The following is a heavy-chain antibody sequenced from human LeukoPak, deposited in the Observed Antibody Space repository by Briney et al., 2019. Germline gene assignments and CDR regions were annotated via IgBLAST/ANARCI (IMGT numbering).Heavy chain of an antibody. V-gene: IGHV3-30-3*01. CDR1: GSTFSSYA. D-gene: IGHD3-16*02. J-gene: IGHJ4*02. Sequence: GGSLTLSCTAYGSTFSSYAMPWVRQAPGKGLEGVAVISYDGSNIYYAHSVKGRFTISRDNSKNTLYLQMNSLRTEDTAVYYCARDPYYDYVWGSYPAYWGQGTLVTVSS. CDR3: ARDPYYDYVWGSYPAY. CDR2: ISYDGSNI.